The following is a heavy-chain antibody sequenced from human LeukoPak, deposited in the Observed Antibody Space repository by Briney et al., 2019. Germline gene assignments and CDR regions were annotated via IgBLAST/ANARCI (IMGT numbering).Heavy chain of an antibody. Sequence: GGSLRLSCAASGFTFSSNAMSWVRQIPGKGLEWAATISGSGDRTYYADSVRGRFTISRDNSKNTLYLQMNSLRADDTAVYYCAKDRSIYCSSSGCYLNWFDPWGQGALVTVSS. CDR2: ISGSGDRT. J-gene: IGHJ5*02. D-gene: IGHD2-2*01. CDR1: GFTFSSNA. CDR3: AKDRSIYCSSSGCYLNWFDP. V-gene: IGHV3-23*01.